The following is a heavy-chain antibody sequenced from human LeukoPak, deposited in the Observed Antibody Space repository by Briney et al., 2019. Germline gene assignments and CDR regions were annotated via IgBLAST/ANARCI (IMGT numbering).Heavy chain of an antibody. J-gene: IGHJ4*02. CDR2: ISSDGSKK. CDR3: ARDSSDY. CDR1: GFTFSRYA. V-gene: IGHV3-30-3*01. Sequence: PGTSLSLSCVVSGFTFSRYAMHWVRQAPGKGLEWVAVISSDGSKKADSVKGRFTISRDNSKNTLYLQMTSLSAEDTAVYYCARDSSDYWGQGTLVTVSS.